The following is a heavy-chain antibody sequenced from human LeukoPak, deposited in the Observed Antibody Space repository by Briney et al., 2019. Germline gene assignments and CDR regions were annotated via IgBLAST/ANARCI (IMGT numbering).Heavy chain of an antibody. CDR1: GGSISTYF. CDR3: ARDGAEDAFDI. Sequence: PSETLSFTCAVSGGSISTYFWCWIRQPPGKGLGWIGYIYYSCSTNYNPSLKSRVTISVDTSKNQFSLKLSSVTAADTAVYYCARDGAEDAFDIWGQGTMVTVSS. D-gene: IGHD1-14*01. V-gene: IGHV4-59*13. CDR2: IYYSCST. J-gene: IGHJ3*02.